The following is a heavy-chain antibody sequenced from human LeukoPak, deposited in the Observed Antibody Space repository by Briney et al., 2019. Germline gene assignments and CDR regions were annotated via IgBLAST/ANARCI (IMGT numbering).Heavy chain of an antibody. D-gene: IGHD3-22*01. J-gene: IGHJ5*02. CDR1: GGSISSGTFY. CDR2: IYPSGST. V-gene: IGHV4-61*02. Sequence: SETLSLTYTVSGGSISSGTFYWSWIRQPAGKGLEWIGRIYPSGSTNYNPSLRSRVTISLDTSKNQFSLKLSSVTAADTAVYYCARLHDSNGYHEGFDPWGQGTPVTVSS. CDR3: ARLHDSNGYHEGFDP.